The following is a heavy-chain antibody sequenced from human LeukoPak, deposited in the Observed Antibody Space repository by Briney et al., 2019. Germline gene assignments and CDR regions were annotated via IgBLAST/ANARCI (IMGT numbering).Heavy chain of an antibody. CDR2: IYYSRST. Sequence: SETLSLTCTVSGGSISSYYWGWIRQPPGKGLEWIGSIYYSRSTYYNPSLKSRVTISVDTSKNQFSLKLSSVTAADTAVYYCASTSGITYWGQGTLVTVSS. J-gene: IGHJ4*02. D-gene: IGHD1-26*01. CDR1: GGSISSYY. V-gene: IGHV4-39*07. CDR3: ASTSGITY.